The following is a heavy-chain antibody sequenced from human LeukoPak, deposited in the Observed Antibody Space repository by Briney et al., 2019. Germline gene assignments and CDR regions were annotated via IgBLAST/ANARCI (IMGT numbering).Heavy chain of an antibody. D-gene: IGHD2-2*01. V-gene: IGHV3-23*01. CDR2: ISGSGGST. CDR1: GFTFSSYA. Sequence: HPGGSLRLSCAASGFTFSSYAMSWVRQAPGKGLEWVSAISGSGGSTYYADSVKGWFTISRDNSRNTLYLQMNSLRAEDTAVYYCAPREVPAALDYWGQGTLVTVSS. J-gene: IGHJ4*02. CDR3: APREVPAALDY.